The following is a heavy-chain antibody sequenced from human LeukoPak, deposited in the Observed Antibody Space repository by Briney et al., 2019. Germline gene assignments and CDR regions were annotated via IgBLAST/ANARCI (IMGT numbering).Heavy chain of an antibody. D-gene: IGHD2-2*01. J-gene: IGHJ4*02. V-gene: IGHV4-59*01. CDR3: ARVRYCSTNRCYDREFDN. CDR1: GGSISSYY. Sequence: SETLSLTCTVSGGSISSYYWSWIRQPPGKGLEWIGYIYYSGSTNYNPSLKSRVTISVDTSKNQFSLKLNSVTAADTAVYYCARVRYCSTNRCYDREFDNWGQGTLVTVSS. CDR2: IYYSGST.